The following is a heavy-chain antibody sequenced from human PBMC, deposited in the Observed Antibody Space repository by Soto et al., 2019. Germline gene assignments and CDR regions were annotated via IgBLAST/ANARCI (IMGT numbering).Heavy chain of an antibody. Sequence: QVQLQESGPGLVKPSETLSLTSTVSGGSISSYYWSWIRQSPGKGLEWIGYIYYSGSTNYNPSLKSRVTISVDTSKNQFSLKLSSVTAADTAVYYCARGGISGASCLFDYWGQGTLVTVSS. V-gene: IGHV4-59*01. D-gene: IGHD2-15*01. CDR2: IYYSGST. CDR3: ARGGISGASCLFDY. J-gene: IGHJ4*02. CDR1: GGSISSYY.